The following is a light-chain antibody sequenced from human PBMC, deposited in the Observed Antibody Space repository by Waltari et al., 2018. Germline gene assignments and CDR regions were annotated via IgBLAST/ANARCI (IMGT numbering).Light chain of an antibody. CDR2: GAS. CDR1: QIITGSW. J-gene: IGKJ4*01. V-gene: IGKV3-20*01. Sequence: EIVLTQSPGTLSLSPGERVLLSCRASQIITGSWLTWYRQKPGQAPRHPIYGASTRTPGIPDRFSGGGSGADVTLTISRLEPEDSAVYYCQQYDGSVVTFGGGTKVEIK. CDR3: QQYDGSVVT.